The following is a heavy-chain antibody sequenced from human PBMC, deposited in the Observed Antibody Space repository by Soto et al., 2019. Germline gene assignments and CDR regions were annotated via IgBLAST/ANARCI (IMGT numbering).Heavy chain of an antibody. Sequence: EVQLLESGGGLVQPGGSLRLSCAASGFTFSSYAMSWVRQAPGKGLEWVSAISGSGGSTYYADSVKGRFTISRDNSKNTLYLQMNSLRAEDMAVYYCAKDPYDFWSGYHLNYFDYWGQGTLVTVSS. CDR1: GFTFSSYA. V-gene: IGHV3-23*01. CDR3: AKDPYDFWSGYHLNYFDY. CDR2: ISGSGGST. J-gene: IGHJ4*02. D-gene: IGHD3-3*01.